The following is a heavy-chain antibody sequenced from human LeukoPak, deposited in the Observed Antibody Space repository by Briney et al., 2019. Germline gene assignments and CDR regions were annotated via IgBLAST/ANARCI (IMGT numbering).Heavy chain of an antibody. V-gene: IGHV3-53*01. CDR3: ARAPGYSGYVPFDY. D-gene: IGHD5-12*01. Sequence: GGSLRLSCAASGFTVSSNYMSWVRPAPGKGLGWVSVIYSGGDTYYADSVKGRFTISRDNSKNTLYLQMNTLRAEDTAVYYCARAPGYSGYVPFDYWGQGTLVTVSS. CDR2: IYSGGDT. CDR1: GFTVSSNY. J-gene: IGHJ4*02.